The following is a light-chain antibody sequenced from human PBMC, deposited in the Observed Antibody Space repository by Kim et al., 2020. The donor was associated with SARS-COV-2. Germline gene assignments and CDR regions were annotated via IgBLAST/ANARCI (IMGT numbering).Light chain of an antibody. CDR2: EDR. J-gene: IGLJ2*01. CDR1: ELGDKK. V-gene: IGLV3-1*01. Sequence: SVSPGQTAIITCSGSELGDKKVCWYQQKAGQSPVLVIYEDRKRHSGIPERVSGSNSGNTATLTISGTQAMDEADYYCQAWDSSTVVFGGGTQLTVL. CDR3: QAWDSSTVV.